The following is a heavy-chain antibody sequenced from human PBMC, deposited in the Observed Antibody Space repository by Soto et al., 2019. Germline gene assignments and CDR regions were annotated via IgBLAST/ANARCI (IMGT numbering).Heavy chain of an antibody. D-gene: IGHD3-16*02. J-gene: IGHJ4*02. CDR1: GGSISSYY. Sequence: SETLSLTCTVSGGSISSYYCSWTRQPPGKGLEWIGYIYYSGSTNYNPSLKSRVTISVDTSKNQFSLKLSSVTAADTAVYYCARSTAFYDYVWGSYPQGAFDYWGQGTLVTVPS. CDR2: IYYSGST. CDR3: ARSTAFYDYVWGSYPQGAFDY. V-gene: IGHV4-59*01.